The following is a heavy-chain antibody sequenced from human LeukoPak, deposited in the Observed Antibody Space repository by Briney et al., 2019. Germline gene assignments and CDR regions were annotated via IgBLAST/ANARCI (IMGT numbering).Heavy chain of an antibody. J-gene: IGHJ4*02. Sequence: SETLSLTCAVYGGSFSGYFWTWIRQPPGKGLEWIGEINHDGSTNYNPSLKSRVTISVDTSKNHFSLKLSSLTAADTGVYYCARGPPLTYDGSGYYFFDYWGQGTLVTVSS. CDR2: INHDGST. CDR1: GGSFSGYF. D-gene: IGHD3-22*01. CDR3: ARGPPLTYDGSGYYFFDY. V-gene: IGHV4-34*01.